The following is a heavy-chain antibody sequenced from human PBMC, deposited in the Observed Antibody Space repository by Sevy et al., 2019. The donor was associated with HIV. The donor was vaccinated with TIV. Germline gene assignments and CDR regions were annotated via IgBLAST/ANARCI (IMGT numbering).Heavy chain of an antibody. CDR3: ARVRSLAAAGTRAFDI. Sequence: ASVKVSCKASGYTFTRYGISWVRQAPGQGLEWMGWISAYNGNTNYAQKLQGRVTMTTDTSTSTAYMELRSLRSDDTAVYYCARVRSLAAAGTRAFDIWGQGTMVTVSS. J-gene: IGHJ3*02. D-gene: IGHD6-13*01. CDR1: GYTFTRYG. CDR2: ISAYNGNT. V-gene: IGHV1-18*01.